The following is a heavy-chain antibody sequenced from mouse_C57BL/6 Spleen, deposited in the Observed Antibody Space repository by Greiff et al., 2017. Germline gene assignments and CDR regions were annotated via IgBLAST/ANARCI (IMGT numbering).Heavy chain of an antibody. J-gene: IGHJ2*01. CDR2: IDPETGGT. D-gene: IGHD1-1*01. Sequence: VQLQQSGAELVRPGASVTLSCKASGYTFTDYEMHWVQQTPVHGLEWIGAIDPETGGTAYNQKFKGKAILTADKSSSTAYMELRSLTSEDSAVYYCTRGTTVVAFYFDYWGQGTTLTVSS. CDR3: TRGTTVVAFYFDY. V-gene: IGHV1-15*01. CDR1: GYTFTDYE.